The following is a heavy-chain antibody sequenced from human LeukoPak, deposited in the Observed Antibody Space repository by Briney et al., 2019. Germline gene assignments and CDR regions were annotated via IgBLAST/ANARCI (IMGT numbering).Heavy chain of an antibody. CDR2: IYYSGNT. CDR3: ARVANSGSDYRGDFDY. Sequence: SQTLSLTCTVSGGSISRGSYYCRWVRQPPGKGLEWNVHIYYSGNTYYSPSLKSLFTISVATSKDQFSLRLNSATAADTAVYYCARVANSGSDYRGDFDYWGPGTLVTVSA. CDR1: GGSISRGSYY. D-gene: IGHD5-12*01. J-gene: IGHJ4*02. V-gene: IGHV4-30-4*01.